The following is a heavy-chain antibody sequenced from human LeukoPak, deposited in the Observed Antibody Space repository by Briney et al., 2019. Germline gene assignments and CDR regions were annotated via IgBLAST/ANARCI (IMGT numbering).Heavy chain of an antibody. D-gene: IGHD6-13*01. CDR2: IYPGDSRI. V-gene: IGHV5-51*01. J-gene: IGHJ5*02. CDR1: GYSFTSYW. CDR3: VCRDLTSTWSFP. Sequence: GESLKISCQGFGYSFTSYWIGWVRQMPGKGMEWMGVIYPGDSRIRYNPSFQGQVTISVDKSISTAYLQWVSLKASDTAMYYCVCRDLTSTWSFPWGQGTLVTVSS.